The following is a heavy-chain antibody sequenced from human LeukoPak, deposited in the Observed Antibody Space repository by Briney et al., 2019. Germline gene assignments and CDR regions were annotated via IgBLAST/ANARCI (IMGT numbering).Heavy chain of an antibody. J-gene: IGHJ4*02. V-gene: IGHV3-23*01. CDR1: GFTFSTYA. CDR2: LTGGGGGT. D-gene: IGHD3-3*02. CDR3: ARSITPYHYFDY. Sequence: GGSLRLSCAASGFTFSTYAMSWVRQAPGKGLEWVSGLTGGGGGTSYADSVKGRFTISRDNSKNTLYLQMNSLRAEDTAVYYCARSITPYHYFDYWGQGTLVTVSS.